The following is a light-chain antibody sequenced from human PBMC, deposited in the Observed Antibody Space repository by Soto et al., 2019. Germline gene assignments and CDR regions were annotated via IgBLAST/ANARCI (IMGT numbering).Light chain of an antibody. CDR2: DAS. CDR3: QQYNSYPLT. V-gene: IGKV1-5*01. J-gene: IGKJ2*01. CDR1: QSISSW. Sequence: DIQMTQSPSTLSASVGDRVTITCRASQSISSWLAWYQQKPGKAPKLLIYDASSLESGVPAMFSGSGSGTEFTLTISSLQPDDFATYYCQQYNSYPLTFSQGTNLEIK.